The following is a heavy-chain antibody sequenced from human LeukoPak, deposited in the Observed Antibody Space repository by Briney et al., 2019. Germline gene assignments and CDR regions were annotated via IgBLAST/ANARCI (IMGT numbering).Heavy chain of an antibody. CDR1: GFTFSRYS. CDR3: ARDGGATMVRGVATYDS. CDR2: ISRSSSTI. D-gene: IGHD3-10*01. V-gene: IGHV3-48*04. J-gene: IGHJ4*02. Sequence: GGSLRLSCTASGFTFSRYSMNWVRQAPGKGLEWVSYISRSSSTIHYADSVKGRFTISRDNAKSSLFLQMDSLRAEDTAVYYCARDGGATMVRGVATYDSWGQGTLVTVSS.